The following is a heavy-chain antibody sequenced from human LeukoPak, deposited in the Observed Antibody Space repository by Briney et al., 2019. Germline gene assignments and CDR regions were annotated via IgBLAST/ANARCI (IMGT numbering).Heavy chain of an antibody. V-gene: IGHV4-59*08. CDR2: ILYSGST. Sequence: SETLSLTCTVSGDSISGYHWSWVRQSPVKGLEFIGYILYSGSTNYNPSLKSRVTISVDTSKNQFSLRLSSVTAADTAVYYCARVGYGDHFDYWGQGTLVTV. J-gene: IGHJ4*02. CDR3: ARVGYGDHFDY. CDR1: GDSISGYH. D-gene: IGHD4-17*01.